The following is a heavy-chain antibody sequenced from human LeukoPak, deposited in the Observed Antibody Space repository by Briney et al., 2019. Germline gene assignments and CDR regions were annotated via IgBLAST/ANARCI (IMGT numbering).Heavy chain of an antibody. CDR3: ARNPVEMTTVTPFDY. V-gene: IGHV4-39*07. D-gene: IGHD4-17*01. CDR2: INHSGST. Sequence: KPSETLSLTCSVSGGSMSSSTNYWSWIRQPPGKGLEWIGEINHSGSTNYNPSLKSRVTISVDTSKNQFSLKLSSVTAADTAVYYCARNPVEMTTVTPFDYWGQGTLVTVSS. J-gene: IGHJ4*02. CDR1: GGSMSSSTNY.